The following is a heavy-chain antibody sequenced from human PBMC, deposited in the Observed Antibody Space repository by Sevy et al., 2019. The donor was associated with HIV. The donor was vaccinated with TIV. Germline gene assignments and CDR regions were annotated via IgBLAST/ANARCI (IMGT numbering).Heavy chain of an antibody. Sequence: GGSLRLSCAASGFTFSNYWMHWVRQVPGKGLAWVARINSEGSFTSYADVVKGRFTISRDNANNTLHLQMKSLRADDTAVYYCVRYQYYYGMDVWGHGTTVTVSS. D-gene: IGHD3-16*01. CDR2: INSEGSFT. J-gene: IGHJ6*02. CDR1: GFTFSNYW. CDR3: VRYQYYYGMDV. V-gene: IGHV3-74*01.